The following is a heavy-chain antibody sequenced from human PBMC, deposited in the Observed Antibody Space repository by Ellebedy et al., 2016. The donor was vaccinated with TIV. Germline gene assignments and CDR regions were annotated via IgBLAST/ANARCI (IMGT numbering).Heavy chain of an antibody. Sequence: GESLKISXAASGFTFSSYSMNWVRQAPGKGLEWVSYISSSSSTIYYADSVKGRFTISRDNAKNSLYLQMNSLRAEDTAVYYCARDWDYWGQGTLVTVSS. CDR2: ISSSSSTI. V-gene: IGHV3-48*04. J-gene: IGHJ4*02. CDR1: GFTFSSYS. CDR3: ARDWDY.